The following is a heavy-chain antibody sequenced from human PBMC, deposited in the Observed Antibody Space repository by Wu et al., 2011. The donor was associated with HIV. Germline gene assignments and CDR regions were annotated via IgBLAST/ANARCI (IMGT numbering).Heavy chain of an antibody. CDR2: INPNSGGT. CDR3: ARRSATGEAFDI. V-gene: IGHV1-2*02. CDR1: GYTFTSYG. Sequence: QVQLVQTGAEVKKPGASVKVSCKTSGYTFTSYGISWVRQAPGQGLEWMGWINPNSGGTNYAQKFQGRVTMTRDTSISTAYMELSRLRSDDTAVYYCARRSATGEAFDIWGQGTMVTVSS. J-gene: IGHJ3*02. D-gene: IGHD7-27*01.